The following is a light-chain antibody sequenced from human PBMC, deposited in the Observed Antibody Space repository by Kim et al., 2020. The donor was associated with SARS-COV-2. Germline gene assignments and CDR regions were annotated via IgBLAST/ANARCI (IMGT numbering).Light chain of an antibody. J-gene: IGLJ3*02. CDR3: QTWGTGTWV. Sequence: ATVKLTCPPSNRHSESAIKRNNQQPPKGPRYLMQVNTYGSINKAEGVPDRFPGTCAGAERYLTISNLQSEDAADYYCQTWGTGTWVFGRGTQLTVL. CDR2: VNTYGSI. CDR1: NRHSESA. V-gene: IGLV4-69*01.